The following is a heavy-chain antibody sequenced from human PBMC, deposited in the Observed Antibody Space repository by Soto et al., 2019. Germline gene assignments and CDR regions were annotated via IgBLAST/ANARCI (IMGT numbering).Heavy chain of an antibody. CDR2: INQDGSDQ. Sequence: EVQVVESGGGLVQPGGSLRLSCAASGFTFSSHWMTWVRQVPGKGLEWVANINQDGSDQYYVDSVKGRFTISRDNAQTSLCLHMNGLRVEDTAVYYCATSMRHTLNPWGQGTLVTVSS. D-gene: IGHD2-8*01. V-gene: IGHV3-7*01. CDR1: GFTFSSHW. J-gene: IGHJ5*02. CDR3: ATSMRHTLNP.